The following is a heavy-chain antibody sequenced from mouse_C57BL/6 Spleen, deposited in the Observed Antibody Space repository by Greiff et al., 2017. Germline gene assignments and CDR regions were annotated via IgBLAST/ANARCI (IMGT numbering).Heavy chain of an antibody. D-gene: IGHD2-4*01. Sequence: QVQLQQSGAELMKPGASVKLSCKATGYTFTGSWIEWVKQRPGHGLEWIGEILPGSGSTNYNEKFKGKATFTAATSSNTAYMQISSLTTEDSAINYCASLIYYDYDGGFAYWGQGTLVTVSA. J-gene: IGHJ3*01. CDR3: ASLIYYDYDGGFAY. CDR2: ILPGSGST. V-gene: IGHV1-9*01. CDR1: GYTFTGSW.